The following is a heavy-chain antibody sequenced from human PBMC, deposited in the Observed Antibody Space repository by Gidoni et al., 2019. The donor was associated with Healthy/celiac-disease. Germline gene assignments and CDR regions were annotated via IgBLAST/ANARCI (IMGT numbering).Heavy chain of an antibody. CDR3: ARGLVGFFFDY. V-gene: IGHV4-34*01. Sequence: QVQLQQWGAGLLKPSETLSLTCAVYGGSFSGYYWSWIRQPPGKGLEWIGEINHSGSTNYNPSLKGRVTISVDTSKNQFSLKLSSVTAADTAVYYCARGLVGFFFDYWGQGTLVTVSS. J-gene: IGHJ4*02. CDR1: GGSFSGYY. D-gene: IGHD2-8*02. CDR2: INHSGST.